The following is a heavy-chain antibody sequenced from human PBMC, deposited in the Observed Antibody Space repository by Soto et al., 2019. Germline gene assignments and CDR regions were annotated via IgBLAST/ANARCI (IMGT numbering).Heavy chain of an antibody. D-gene: IGHD3-16*01. V-gene: IGHV1-69*02. CDR1: GGTFSSYT. Sequence: SVKVSCKASGGTFSSYTISWVRQAPGQGLEWMGRIIPILGIANYAQKFQGRVTITADKSTSTVYMELSSLRSEDTAVYYCALILGKSNWFDPWGQGTLVTVSS. CDR3: ALILGKSNWFDP. J-gene: IGHJ5*02. CDR2: IIPILGIA.